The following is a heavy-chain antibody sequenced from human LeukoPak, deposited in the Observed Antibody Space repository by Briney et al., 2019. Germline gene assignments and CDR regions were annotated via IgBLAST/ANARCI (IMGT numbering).Heavy chain of an antibody. CDR2: ISWDGGST. Sequence: PGGSLRLSCAASGFTFDDYAMHWVRQAPGKGLKWVSLISWDGGSTYYADSVKGRFTISRDNSKNSLYLQMNSLRAEDTALYYCAKDIYYDSSGYMDVWGKGTTVTVSS. D-gene: IGHD3-22*01. J-gene: IGHJ6*03. V-gene: IGHV3-43D*04. CDR3: AKDIYYDSSGYMDV. CDR1: GFTFDDYA.